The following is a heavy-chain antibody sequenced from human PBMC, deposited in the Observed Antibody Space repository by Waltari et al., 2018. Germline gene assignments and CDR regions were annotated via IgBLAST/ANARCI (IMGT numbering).Heavy chain of an antibody. V-gene: IGHV3-33*01. J-gene: IGHJ4*02. CDR2: IWYDGSNK. D-gene: IGHD3-16*01. CDR3: ARDLEGVIDY. CDR1: GFTFSSHG. Sequence: QVQLVESGGGVVQPGRSLRLSCAASGFTFSSHGMHWVRQAPGKGLEWVAVIWYDGSNKYYADSVKGRFTISRDNSKNTLYLQMNSLRAEDTAVYYCARDLEGVIDYWGQGTLVTVSS.